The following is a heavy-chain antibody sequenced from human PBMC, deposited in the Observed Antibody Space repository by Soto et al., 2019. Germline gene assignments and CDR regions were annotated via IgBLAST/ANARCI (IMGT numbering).Heavy chain of an antibody. CDR1: GFTFSSYG. V-gene: IGHV3-30*18. Sequence: LRLSCAASGFTFSSYGMHWVRQAPGKGLEWVAVISYDGSNKYYADSVKGRFTISRDNSKNTLYLQMNSLRAEDTAVYYCAKGGGNYGDYLSGSLYGMDVWGQGTTVTVSS. CDR3: AKGGGNYGDYLSGSLYGMDV. CDR2: ISYDGSNK. J-gene: IGHJ6*02. D-gene: IGHD4-17*01.